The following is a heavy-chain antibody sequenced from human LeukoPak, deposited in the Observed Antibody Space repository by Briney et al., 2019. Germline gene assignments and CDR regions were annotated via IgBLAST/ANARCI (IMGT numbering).Heavy chain of an antibody. CDR1: GFNFRGYN. J-gene: IGHJ4*02. CDR3: VRDFAFGFCNTTTCRYPFDS. D-gene: IGHD3-16*01. V-gene: IGHV3-21*06. Sequence: GGSLRLSCAASGFNFRGYNMNWVRQAPGKGLEWVSSMSTSSTYIYYADSIKGRFTISRDDARSLLYLQMDSLRAEDTAVYCVRDFAFGFCNTTTCRYPFDSWGQGTLVTVSS. CDR2: MSTSSTYI.